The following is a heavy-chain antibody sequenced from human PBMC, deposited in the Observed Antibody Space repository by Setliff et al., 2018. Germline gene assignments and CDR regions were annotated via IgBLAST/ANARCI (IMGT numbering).Heavy chain of an antibody. V-gene: IGHV3-23*01. CDR2: ISGSGGST. J-gene: IGHJ5*02. CDR3: PRNPWFDP. Sequence: GGSLRLSCAASGLTFSSYALIWVRQAPGTGLEWVSAISGSGGSTYYADSVKGRFTISRDNSKNTLYLQMNSLRAEDTAVYYCPRNPWFDPWGQGTLVTVSS. CDR1: GLTFSSYA.